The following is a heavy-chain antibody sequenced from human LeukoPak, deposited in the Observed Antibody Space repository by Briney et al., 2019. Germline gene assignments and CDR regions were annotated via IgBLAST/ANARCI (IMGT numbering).Heavy chain of an antibody. J-gene: IGHJ4*02. CDR2: INSDGSST. Sequence: PGGSLRLSCAASGLTFSSYWMHWVRQAPGKGLVWVSRINSDGSSTSYADSVKGRFTISRDNAKSTLYLQMNSLRAEDTAVYYCARGGGYSYGCFDYWGQGTLVTVSS. V-gene: IGHV3-74*01. CDR1: GLTFSSYW. CDR3: ARGGGYSYGCFDY. D-gene: IGHD5-18*01.